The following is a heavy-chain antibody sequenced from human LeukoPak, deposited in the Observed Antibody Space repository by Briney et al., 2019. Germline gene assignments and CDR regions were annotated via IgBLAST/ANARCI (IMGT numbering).Heavy chain of an antibody. J-gene: IGHJ4*02. Sequence: ASVKVSCKASGSTFSSYAISWVRQAPGQGLEWMGWINPNSGGTNYAQKFQGRVTMTRDTSISTAYMELSRLRSDDTAVYYCARGLLWDYFDYWGQGTLVTVSS. V-gene: IGHV1-2*02. CDR3: ARGLLWDYFDY. D-gene: IGHD3-10*01. CDR2: INPNSGGT. CDR1: GSTFSSYA.